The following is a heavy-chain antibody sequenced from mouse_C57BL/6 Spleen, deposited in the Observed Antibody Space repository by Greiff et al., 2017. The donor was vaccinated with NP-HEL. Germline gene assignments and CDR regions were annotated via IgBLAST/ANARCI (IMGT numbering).Heavy chain of an antibody. V-gene: IGHV5-16*01. J-gene: IGHJ1*03. CDR1: GFTFSDYY. D-gene: IGHD1-1*01. CDR3: ARSDYYGSTDYWYFDV. CDR2: INYDGSST. Sequence: EVMLVESEGGLVQPGSSMKLSCTASGFTFSDYYMAWVRQVPEKGLEWVANINYDGSSTYYLDSLKSRFIISRDNAKNILYLQMSSLKSEDTATYYCARSDYYGSTDYWYFDVWGTGTTVTVSS.